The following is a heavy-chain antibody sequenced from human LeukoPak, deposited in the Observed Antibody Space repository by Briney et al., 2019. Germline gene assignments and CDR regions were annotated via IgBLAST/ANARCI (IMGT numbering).Heavy chain of an antibody. J-gene: IGHJ4*02. D-gene: IGHD3-22*01. CDR2: INHSGST. CDR3: ASLPSYYYDSTHAYHDDY. Sequence: PSETLSLTCAVYGGSFSGYYWSWIRQPPGKGLEWIGEINHSGSTNYNPSLKSRVTISVDTSKNQFSLKLSSVTAADTAVYYCASLPSYYYDSTHAYHDDYWGQGTLVTVSS. CDR1: GGSFSGYY. V-gene: IGHV4-34*01.